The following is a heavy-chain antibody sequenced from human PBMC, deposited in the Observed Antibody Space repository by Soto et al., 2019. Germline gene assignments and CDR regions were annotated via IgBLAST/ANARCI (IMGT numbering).Heavy chain of an antibody. CDR2: IRSHTNNYAT. J-gene: IGHJ3*01. CDR1: EVTFSGST. V-gene: IGHV3-73*01. CDR3: SLGAICTGGSFYAGST. D-gene: IGHD2-8*02. Sequence: ELQLVESGGGLVQPGGSLKLSCAASEVTFSGSTLHWVRQASGQGLEWVGLIRSHTNNYATRYSASVKGRFTISRDESRGTAYLQMDRLKTEDTAVYYGSLGAICTGGSFYAGSTWGQGTLVTVSS.